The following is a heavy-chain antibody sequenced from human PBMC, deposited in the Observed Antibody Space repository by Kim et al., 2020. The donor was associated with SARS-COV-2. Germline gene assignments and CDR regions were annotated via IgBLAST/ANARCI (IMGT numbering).Heavy chain of an antibody. V-gene: IGHV1-2*02. CDR2: INPNSGGT. J-gene: IGHJ6*03. D-gene: IGHD1-26*01. CDR3: AREVTIVGATNYYYYMDV. CDR1: GYTFTGYY. Sequence: ASVKVSCKASGYTFTGYYMHWVRQAPGQGLEWMGWINPNSGGTNYAQKFQGRVTMTRDTSISTAYMELSRLRSDDTAVYYCAREVTIVGATNYYYYMDVWGKGTTVTVSS.